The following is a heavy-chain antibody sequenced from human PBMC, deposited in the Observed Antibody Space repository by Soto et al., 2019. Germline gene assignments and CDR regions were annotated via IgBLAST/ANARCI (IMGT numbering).Heavy chain of an antibody. J-gene: IGHJ4*02. CDR1: GFTFRSYA. CDR3: AKNAPSSYGDYADIDY. D-gene: IGHD4-17*01. Sequence: GGSLRLSCAASGFTFRSYARSWVRQAPGKGLEWVSAISGSGGSTYYADSVKGRFTISRDNSKNTLYLQMNSLRAEDTAVYYCAKNAPSSYGDYADIDYWGQGTLVTVSS. V-gene: IGHV3-23*01. CDR2: ISGSGGST.